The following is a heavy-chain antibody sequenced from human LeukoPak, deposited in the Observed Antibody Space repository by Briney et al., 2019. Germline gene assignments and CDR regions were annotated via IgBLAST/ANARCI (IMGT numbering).Heavy chain of an antibody. D-gene: IGHD1-1*01. V-gene: IGHV3-23*05. CDR3: AKTHNWNDDYFDY. CDR1: GFTFSSYA. J-gene: IGHJ4*02. Sequence: PGGSLRLSCAASGFTFSSYAMSWVRQAPGKGLEWVSVIYNNDNAYYLDSVKGRFTIFRDNSQNTLYLQMNDLRAEDTAVYYCAKTHNWNDDYFDYWGQGTLVTVSS. CDR2: IYNNDNA.